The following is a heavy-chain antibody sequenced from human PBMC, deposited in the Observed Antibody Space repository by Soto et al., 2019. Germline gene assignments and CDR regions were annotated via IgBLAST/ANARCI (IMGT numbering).Heavy chain of an antibody. J-gene: IGHJ6*02. Sequence: LTCAVYGGSFSGYYWSWIRQPPGKGLEWIGEINHSGVTNYKPSLKRRVTISVDTSKNQFSLQLKSVTAADTALYYCARFSGSYYYAMDVWGQGSTVTVSS. CDR1: GGSFSGYY. CDR3: ARFSGSYYYAMDV. V-gene: IGHV4-34*01. CDR2: INHSGVT. D-gene: IGHD6-19*01.